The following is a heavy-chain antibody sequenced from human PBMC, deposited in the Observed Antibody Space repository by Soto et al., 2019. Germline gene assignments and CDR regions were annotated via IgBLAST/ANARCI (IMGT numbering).Heavy chain of an antibody. V-gene: IGHV3-23*01. J-gene: IGHJ4*02. Sequence: EVQLLESGGGLVQPGGSLRLSCAASGFTFSSYAMSWVRQAPGKGLEWVSAISGSGGSIYYADSVKGRFTISRDNSMNTLYLQKNRVSAEDTVVYYWAKGRNTFDFWGPGTLVNVSS. D-gene: IGHD3-3*01. CDR2: ISGSGGSI. CDR3: AKGRNTFDF. CDR1: GFTFSSYA.